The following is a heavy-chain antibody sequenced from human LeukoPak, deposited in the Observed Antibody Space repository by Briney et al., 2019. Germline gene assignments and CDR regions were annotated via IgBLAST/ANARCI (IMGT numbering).Heavy chain of an antibody. V-gene: IGHV3-7*01. CDR2: IKHDGSDK. J-gene: IGHJ4*02. D-gene: IGHD2-15*01. CDR1: GFTFYRYW. CDR3: ARGFCSGGNCPHFDY. Sequence: GGSLRLSCAASGFTFYRYWMSWVRQAPGEELEWVTSIKHDGSDKYYVDSVKGRFTISRDNAKNSLFLQMNSLRAEDTAVYYCARGFCSGGNCPHFDYCGQGTLVTVSS.